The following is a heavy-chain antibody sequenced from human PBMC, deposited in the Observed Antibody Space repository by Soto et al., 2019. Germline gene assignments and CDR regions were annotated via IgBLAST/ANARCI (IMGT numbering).Heavy chain of an antibody. CDR1: TMSFNTYG. D-gene: IGHD1-1*01. CDR3: ARQRSPEGWFDP. Sequence: GGSLSLSCAASTMSFNTYGVTWVRQAPGKGLEWVSTVTVTVGSTYYADSVKGRFTISRDRSNYTVSLLLNSLRVEDTAIYYCARQRSPEGWFDPWGQGTLVTVSS. CDR2: VTVTVGST. V-gene: IGHV3-23*01. J-gene: IGHJ5*02.